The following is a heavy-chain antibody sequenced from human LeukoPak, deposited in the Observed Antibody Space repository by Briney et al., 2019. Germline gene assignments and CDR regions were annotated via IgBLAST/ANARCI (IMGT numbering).Heavy chain of an antibody. CDR3: AKWGYCSSTSCYSGYYYYYGMDV. J-gene: IGHJ6*02. CDR1: GFTFSSYA. Sequence: GGSLRLSCAASGFTFSSYAMSWVRQAPGKGLEWVSAISGSGGSTYYADSVKGRFTISRDNSKNTLYLQMNSLRAEDTAVYYCAKWGYCSSTSCYSGYYYYYGMDVWGQGTTVTVSS. D-gene: IGHD2-2*02. CDR2: ISGSGGST. V-gene: IGHV3-23*01.